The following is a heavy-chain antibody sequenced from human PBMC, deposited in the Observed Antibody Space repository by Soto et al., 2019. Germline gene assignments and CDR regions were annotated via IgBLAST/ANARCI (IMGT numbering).Heavy chain of an antibody. CDR1: GYTFTTYY. CDR3: ARDRGRGGSYYIYFYGMDV. V-gene: IGHV1-46*01. Sequence: QVQVVQSGAEVKKPGASVKVSCKASGYTFTTYYIHWVRQAPGQGLEWMGVINPSGGSINCAQKFQGRVTXTXEXXTSTVYMELSSLRSEDTAVYYCARDRGRGGSYYIYFYGMDVWGQGTTVTVSS. J-gene: IGHJ6*02. D-gene: IGHD1-26*01. CDR2: INPSGGSI.